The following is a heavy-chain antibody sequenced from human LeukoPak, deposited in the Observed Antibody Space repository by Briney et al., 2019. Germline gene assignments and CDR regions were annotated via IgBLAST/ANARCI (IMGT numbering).Heavy chain of an antibody. Sequence: ASVKVSCKASGGTFSSYAISWVRQAPGQGLEWMGGIIPIFGTANYAQKFQGRVTITADESTSTAYMELSSLRSEDTAVYYCAGGTYYYGSGGYYTYGMDAWGKGTTVTVSS. CDR2: IIPIFGTA. CDR3: AGGTYYYGSGGYYTYGMDA. V-gene: IGHV1-69*01. D-gene: IGHD3-10*01. J-gene: IGHJ6*04. CDR1: GGTFSSYA.